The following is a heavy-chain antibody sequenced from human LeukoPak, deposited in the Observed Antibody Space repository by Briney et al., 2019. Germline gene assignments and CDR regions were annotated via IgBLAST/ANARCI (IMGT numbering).Heavy chain of an antibody. V-gene: IGHV4-39*01. D-gene: IGHD2-15*01. CDR3: ARKEYCSGGSCTGQPLNWLDP. Sequence: SETLSLTCTVSGGSISSSSYYWGWIRQPPGKGLEWIGSIYYSGSTYYNPSLKSRVTISVDTSKNQFSLKLSSVTAADTAVYYCARKEYCSGGSCTGQPLNWLDPWGQGTLVTVSS. CDR1: GGSISSSSYY. CDR2: IYYSGST. J-gene: IGHJ5*02.